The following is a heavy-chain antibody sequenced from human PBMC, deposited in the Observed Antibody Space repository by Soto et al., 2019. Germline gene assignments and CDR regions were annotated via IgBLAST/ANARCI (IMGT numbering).Heavy chain of an antibody. CDR1: GGSISSGGYY. J-gene: IGHJ3*02. CDR2: IYYSGST. V-gene: IGHV4-31*03. CDR3: ARVPTNYDYVIDAFDI. Sequence: SETLSLTCTVSGGSISSGGYYWSWIRQHPGKGLEWIGYIYYSGSTYYNPSLKVRVTISVDTSKNQFSLKLSSVTAADTAVYYCARVPTNYDYVIDAFDIWGQGTMVTVSS. D-gene: IGHD3-16*01.